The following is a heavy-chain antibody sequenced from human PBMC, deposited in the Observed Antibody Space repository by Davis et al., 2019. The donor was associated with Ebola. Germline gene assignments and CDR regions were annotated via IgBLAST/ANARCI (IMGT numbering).Heavy chain of an antibody. V-gene: IGHV3-74*01. CDR3: ARDRQNYYYYGMDV. CDR2: INSDGSST. J-gene: IGHJ6*02. CDR1: GFTFSSYW. Sequence: GESLKISCAASGFTFSSYWMHWVRQAPGKGLVWVSRINSDGSSTSYADSVKGRFTISRDNAKNTMYLQMNSLRDEDTAVYYCARDRQNYYYYGMDVWGQGTTVTVSS.